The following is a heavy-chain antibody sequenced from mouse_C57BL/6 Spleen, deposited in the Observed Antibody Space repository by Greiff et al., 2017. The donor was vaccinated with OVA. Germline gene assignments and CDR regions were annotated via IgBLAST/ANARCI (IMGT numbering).Heavy chain of an antibody. CDR3: ARGPCSSGTGAMGY. Sequence: EVQRVESGGGLVKPGGSLKLSCAACGFTFSSYAMSWVRQTPEKRLEWVATISDGGSYTYYPDNVKGRFTISRDNAKNNLYLQMSHLKSEDTAMYYWARGPCSSGTGAMGYWGQGTSVTVSS. V-gene: IGHV5-4*01. J-gene: IGHJ4*01. CDR1: GFTFSSYA. CDR2: ISDGGSYT. D-gene: IGHD1-1*01.